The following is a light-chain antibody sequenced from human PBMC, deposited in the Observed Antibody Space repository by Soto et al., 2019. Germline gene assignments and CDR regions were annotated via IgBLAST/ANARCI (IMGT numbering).Light chain of an antibody. V-gene: IGLV1-51*01. CDR1: SSNIGNNY. Sequence: QSALTQPPSVSAAPGQKVTISCSGSSSNIGNNYVSWYQQLPGTAPKRLIYDNNKRPSGIPDRFSGAKSGTSGTLDITGLQTGDEADYYCATWDGSLPAEVFGGGTKLTVL. J-gene: IGLJ2*01. CDR3: ATWDGSLPAEV. CDR2: DNN.